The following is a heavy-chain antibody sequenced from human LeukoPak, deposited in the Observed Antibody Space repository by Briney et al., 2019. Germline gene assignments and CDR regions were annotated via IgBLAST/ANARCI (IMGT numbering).Heavy chain of an antibody. CDR1: GGPISSYY. CDR2: IYTSGST. CDR3: ARRWGSPLGYYFDY. V-gene: IGHV4-4*09. J-gene: IGHJ4*02. D-gene: IGHD2-21*01. Sequence: SETLSLTCTVSGGPISSYYWLWIRQPPGKGLECIVYIYTSGSTNYNPSLKRRVTISVETSKKQFFLKLSTVTAADTAVYYCARRWGSPLGYYFDYWGQGSLVTGSS.